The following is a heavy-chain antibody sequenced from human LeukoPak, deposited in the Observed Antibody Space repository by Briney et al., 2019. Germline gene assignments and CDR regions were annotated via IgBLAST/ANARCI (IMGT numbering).Heavy chain of an antibody. CDR3: ARDSVTREMATRYDY. CDR2: IYYSGST. D-gene: IGHD5-24*01. J-gene: IGHJ4*02. Sequence: PSETLSLTCTVSGGSVSSGSYYWNWIRQPPGKGLEWIGSIYYSGSTNYNPSLKSRVTISIDTSKNQFSLKLSSVTAADTAVYYCARDSVTREMATRYDYWGQGTLVTVSS. V-gene: IGHV4-61*01. CDR1: GGSVSSGSYY.